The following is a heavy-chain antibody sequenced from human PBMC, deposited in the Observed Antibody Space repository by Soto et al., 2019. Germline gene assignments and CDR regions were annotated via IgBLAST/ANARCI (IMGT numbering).Heavy chain of an antibody. CDR2: IVVGSGNT. Sequence: SVKVSCKASGFTFTSSAMQWVQQARGQRLEWIGWIVVGSGNTNYAQKFQERVTITRDMSTSTAYMELSSLRSEDTAVYYCAAVAGESVEAGYYYYMDVWGKGTTVTVSS. V-gene: IGHV1-58*02. CDR3: AAVAGESVEAGYYYYMDV. J-gene: IGHJ6*03. D-gene: IGHD2-15*01. CDR1: GFTFTSSA.